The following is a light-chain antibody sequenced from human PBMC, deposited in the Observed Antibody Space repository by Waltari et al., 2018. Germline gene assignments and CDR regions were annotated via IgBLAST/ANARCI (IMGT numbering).Light chain of an antibody. CDR2: GAS. V-gene: IGKV3-20*01. CDR1: QSVSSTS. J-gene: IGKJ1*01. CDR3: QQYGDSRWT. Sequence: EIVLTQSPGTLSLSPGERATLPCRASQSVSSTSLAWYQQKPGQAPRVLIYGASSRATGIPDRVRGSGSGTDFTLTISRLEPEDFAVYYCQQYGDSRWTFGQGTKVEIK.